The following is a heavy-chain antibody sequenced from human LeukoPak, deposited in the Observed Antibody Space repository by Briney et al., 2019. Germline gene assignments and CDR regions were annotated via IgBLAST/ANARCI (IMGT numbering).Heavy chain of an antibody. J-gene: IGHJ5*02. V-gene: IGHV4-30-4*08. CDR3: ARETGYDSWSLKRARGGFDP. D-gene: IGHD3-3*01. Sequence: PSETLSLTCSGSGGSMSSGNYYWTWIRQPPGKGLEWIGNIFYSGNTNYNPSLKSRVTISLDTSKNQFSLNLTSVTAADTAVYYCARETGYDSWSLKRARGGFDPWGQGTLVTVSS. CDR2: IFYSGNT. CDR1: GGSMSSGNYY.